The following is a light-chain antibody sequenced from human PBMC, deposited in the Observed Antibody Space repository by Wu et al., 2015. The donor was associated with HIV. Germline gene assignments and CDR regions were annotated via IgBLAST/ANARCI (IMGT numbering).Light chain of an antibody. CDR2: GAS. J-gene: IGKJ5*01. V-gene: IGKV3-15*01. Sequence: IEMTQSPATLSVSPGERATLSCRASQSVSSNLAWYQQKPGQAPRLLIYGASTRATGIPARFSGSGSGTEFTLTISSMQSEDFAVYYCQQYNNWPLRFGQGTRLEIK. CDR1: QSVSSN. CDR3: QQYNNWPLR.